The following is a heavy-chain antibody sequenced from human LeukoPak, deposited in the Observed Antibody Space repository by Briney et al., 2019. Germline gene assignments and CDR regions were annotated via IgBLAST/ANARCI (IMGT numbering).Heavy chain of an antibody. CDR3: ARNGVTPGSTSREYYYYYYYMDV. CDR1: GGSISSYY. V-gene: IGHV4-59*12. CDR2: IYYSGST. D-gene: IGHD2-2*01. Sequence: PSETLSLTCTVSGGSISSYYWSWIRQPPGKGLEWIGYIYYSGSTNFNPSLKSRVTMSVDTSKNQFSLKLSSVTAADTAVYYCARNGVTPGSTSREYYYYYYYMDVWGKGTTVTVSS. J-gene: IGHJ6*03.